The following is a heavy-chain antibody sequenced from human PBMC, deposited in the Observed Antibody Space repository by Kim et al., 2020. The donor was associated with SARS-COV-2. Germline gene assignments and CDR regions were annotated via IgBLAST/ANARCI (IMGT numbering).Heavy chain of an antibody. CDR1: SDSFSAYY. D-gene: IGHD3-3*02. CDR2: IFYGGDT. Sequence: SETLSLTCTVSSDSFSAYYWSWIRHLPGKGLEWIGYIFYGGDTNYNPSLKSRVTISWDTSRNQFSGDLTSVPDADTAVYYCARSEGRASWHHFDYWGQGILVTVSS. V-gene: IGHV4-59*01. J-gene: IGHJ4*02. CDR3: ARSEGRASWHHFDY.